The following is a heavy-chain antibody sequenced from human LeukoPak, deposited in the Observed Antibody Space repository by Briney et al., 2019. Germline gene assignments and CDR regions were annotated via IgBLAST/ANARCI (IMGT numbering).Heavy chain of an antibody. J-gene: IGHJ4*02. CDR2: ISSSGSTI. CDR1: GFTFSSYE. Sequence: GGSLRLSGAASGFTFSSYEMNWVRQAPGKGLDWVSYISSSGSTIYYADSVKGRFTISRDNAEKSLYLQMNSLRAEDTAVYYCAIGGAIDAPHWGQGTLVTVSS. CDR3: AIGGAIDAPH. D-gene: IGHD3-3*01. V-gene: IGHV3-48*03.